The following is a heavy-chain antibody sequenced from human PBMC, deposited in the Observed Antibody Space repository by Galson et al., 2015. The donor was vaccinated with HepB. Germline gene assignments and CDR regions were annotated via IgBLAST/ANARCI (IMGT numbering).Heavy chain of an antibody. CDR1: GFSLSTSGMC. CDR3: ARIRVHRSWHDTNYYYYGMDV. Sequence: PALVKPTQTLTLTCTFSGFSLSTSGMCVSWIRQPPGKALEWLARIDWDDDKYYSTSLKTRLTISKDTSKNQVVLTMTNMDPVDTATYYCARIRVHRSWHDTNYYYYGMDVWGQGTTVTVSS. CDR2: IDWDDDK. J-gene: IGHJ6*02. D-gene: IGHD6-13*01. V-gene: IGHV2-70*11.